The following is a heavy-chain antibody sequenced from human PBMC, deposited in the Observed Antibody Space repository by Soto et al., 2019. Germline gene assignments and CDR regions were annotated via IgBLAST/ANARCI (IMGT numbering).Heavy chain of an antibody. CDR3: AKGVRRALGYSGRGYGIDV. V-gene: IGHV3-30*18. CDR2: ISYDGSNK. D-gene: IGHD5-18*01. Sequence: GGSLRLSCAASGFTFSSYGMHWVRQAPGKGLEWVAVISYDGSNKYYADSVKGRFTISRDNSKNTLYLQMNSLRAEDTAVYYCAKGVRRALGYSGRGYGIDVWGQGTTVTVSS. CDR1: GFTFSSYG. J-gene: IGHJ6*02.